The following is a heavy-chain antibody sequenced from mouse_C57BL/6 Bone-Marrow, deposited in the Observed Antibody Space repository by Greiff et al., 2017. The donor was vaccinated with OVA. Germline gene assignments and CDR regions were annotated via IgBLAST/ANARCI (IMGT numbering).Heavy chain of an antibody. CDR1: GFNIKDVY. V-gene: IGHV14-4*01. J-gene: IGHJ2*01. Sequence: VQLQQSGAELVRPGASVTLSCTASGFNIKDVYMHWVKQRPEQGLDRSGWFDPENGDTEYASKFLGKATITADTTSNTAYLQLSSLTSEDTAVYDCTSYGNFDYWGQGTTLTVSS. D-gene: IGHD2-1*01. CDR3: TSYGNFDY. CDR2: FDPENGDT.